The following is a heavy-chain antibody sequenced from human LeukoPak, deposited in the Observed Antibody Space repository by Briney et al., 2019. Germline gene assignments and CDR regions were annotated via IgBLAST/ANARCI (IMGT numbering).Heavy chain of an antibody. CDR1: GFTFGDYA. CDR2: ISGSGRST. CDR3: AKDQAIEWESHFDY. J-gene: IGHJ4*02. V-gene: IGHV3-23*01. Sequence: GGSLRLSCTASGFTFGDYAMSWVRQAPGKGLERVSAISGSGRSTYYADSVKGRFTISRDNSKNTVYLQMNSLRAEDTAVYYCAKDQAIEWESHFDYWGQGILVTVSS. D-gene: IGHD1-26*01.